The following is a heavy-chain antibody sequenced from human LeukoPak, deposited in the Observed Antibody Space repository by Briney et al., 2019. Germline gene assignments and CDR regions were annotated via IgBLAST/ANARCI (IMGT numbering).Heavy chain of an antibody. Sequence: GGSLRLSCAASGFTFSTYAMSWVRQAPGKGLEWVSAISGDGGNTYYADSVKGRFTISRDNSKNTLYLQMNSPRAEDTAVYYCAKEGDFWSGYYIRWGQGTLVTVSS. J-gene: IGHJ4*02. D-gene: IGHD3-3*01. CDR3: AKEGDFWSGYYIR. V-gene: IGHV3-23*01. CDR2: ISGDGGNT. CDR1: GFTFSTYA.